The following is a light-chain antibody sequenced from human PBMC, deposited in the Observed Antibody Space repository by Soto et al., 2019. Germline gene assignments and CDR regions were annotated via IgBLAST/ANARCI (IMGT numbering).Light chain of an antibody. CDR3: HQRQSWPRT. CDR2: QTS. CDR1: QYITTR. J-gene: IGKJ1*01. Sequence: EIVLTQSPATLSSFPGDRVTLSCRASQYITTRLAWYQHRPGQAPRLLIYQTSIRAAGIPARFSASGSGTDFTLTISDVQPEDFALCYCHQRQSWPRTFGQGTKVDI. V-gene: IGKV3-11*01.